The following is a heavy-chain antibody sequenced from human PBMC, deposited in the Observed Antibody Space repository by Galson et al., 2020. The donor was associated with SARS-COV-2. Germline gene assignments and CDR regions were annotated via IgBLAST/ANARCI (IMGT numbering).Heavy chain of an antibody. CDR1: GFTFSSYG. Sequence: QLGESLKISCAASGFTFSSYGMHWVRQAPGKGLEWVAVISYDGSNKYYADSVKGRFTISRDNSKNTLYLQMNSLRAEDTAVYYCAKENKKHMITFGGVIVADYFDYWGQGTLVTVSS. CDR2: ISYDGSNK. J-gene: IGHJ4*02. V-gene: IGHV3-30*18. D-gene: IGHD3-16*02. CDR3: AKENKKHMITFGGVIVADYFDY.